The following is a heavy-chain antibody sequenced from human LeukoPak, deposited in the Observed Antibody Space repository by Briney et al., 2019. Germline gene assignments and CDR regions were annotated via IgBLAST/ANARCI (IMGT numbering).Heavy chain of an antibody. J-gene: IGHJ4*02. CDR1: GLTFSAYD. CDR3: ARIGPGRDGTNSFDQ. D-gene: IGHD5-24*01. Sequence: GGALRLSCAASGLTFSAYDMTWVRQAPGKGLEYVSSINYNGIYIFSADSVKGRFTISRDNAKNSLYLEMNSLRVEDTAFYYCARIGPGRDGTNSFDQWGQGTLVTVSS. V-gene: IGHV3-21*01. CDR2: INYNGIYI.